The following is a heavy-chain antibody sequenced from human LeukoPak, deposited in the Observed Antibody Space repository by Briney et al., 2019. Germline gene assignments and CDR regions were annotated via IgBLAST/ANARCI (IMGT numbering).Heavy chain of an antibody. Sequence: SETLSLTCAVYGRSFSGYYWSWIRQPPGKGLEWIGEINHSGSTNYNPSLKSRVTISVDTSKNQFSLKLSSVTAADTAVYYCARGRYSSSWYRHWGQGTLVTVSS. CDR2: INHSGST. CDR3: ARGRYSSSWYRH. J-gene: IGHJ4*02. V-gene: IGHV4-34*01. CDR1: GRSFSGYY. D-gene: IGHD6-13*01.